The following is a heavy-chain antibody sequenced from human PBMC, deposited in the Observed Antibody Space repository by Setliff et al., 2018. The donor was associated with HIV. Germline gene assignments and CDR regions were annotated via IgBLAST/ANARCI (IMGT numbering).Heavy chain of an antibody. D-gene: IGHD5-12*01. CDR3: ARDPTITMTTPGYFDY. V-gene: IGHV1-3*04. J-gene: IGHJ4*02. CDR2: INTGNGNT. CDR1: GYTFSHYP. Sequence: ASVKVSCKASGYTFSHYPMHWVRQAPGQRPEWMGWINTGNGNTKYSQKFQGRVTITRDKSTSTAYMELSSLRSEDTAVYYCARDPTITMTTPGYFDYWGQGTLVTVS.